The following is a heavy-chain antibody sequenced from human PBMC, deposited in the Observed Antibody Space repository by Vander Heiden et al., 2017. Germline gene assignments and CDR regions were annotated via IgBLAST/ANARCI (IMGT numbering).Heavy chain of an antibody. CDR1: GFTFSSYG. J-gene: IGHJ4*02. V-gene: IGHV3-33*01. D-gene: IGHD3-22*01. CDR2: IWYDGSNK. Sequence: QVQLVESGGGVVQPGRSLRLSCAASGFTFSSYGMHWVRQAPGKGLEWVAVIWYDGSNKYYADSVKGRFTISRDNSKNTLYLQMNSLRAEDTAVYYCARAQVGYYYDSSGYAPFDYWGQGTLVTVSS. CDR3: ARAQVGYYYDSSGYAPFDY.